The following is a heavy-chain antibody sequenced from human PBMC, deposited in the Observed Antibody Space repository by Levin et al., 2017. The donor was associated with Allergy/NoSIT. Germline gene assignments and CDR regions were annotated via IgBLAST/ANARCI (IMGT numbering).Heavy chain of an antibody. J-gene: IGHJ3*02. CDR2: ISYDGSNK. D-gene: IGHD4-17*01. CDR1: GFTFSSYA. V-gene: IGHV3-30*04. CDR3: ARYGDYVYHFI. Sequence: SCAASGFTFSSYAMHWVRQAPGKGLEWVAVISYDGSNKYYADSVKGRFTISRDNSKNTLYLQMNSLRAEDTAVYYCARYGDYVYHFIWGQGTMVTVSS.